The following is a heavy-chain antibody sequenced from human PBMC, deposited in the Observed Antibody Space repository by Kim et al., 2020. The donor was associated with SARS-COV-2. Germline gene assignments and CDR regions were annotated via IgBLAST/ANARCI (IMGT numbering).Heavy chain of an antibody. Sequence: GGSLRHSCAASGFNFNGYWMNWVRQAPGKGLEWVANINQDESEKNYVDSVKGRFTISRDNTKNSLYLHMNSLTVEDTAVYYCARVRYSISPGRSDYWGQG. D-gene: IGHD6-6*01. CDR3: ARVRYSISPGRSDY. J-gene: IGHJ4*02. V-gene: IGHV3-7*01. CDR2: INQDESEK. CDR1: GFNFNGYW.